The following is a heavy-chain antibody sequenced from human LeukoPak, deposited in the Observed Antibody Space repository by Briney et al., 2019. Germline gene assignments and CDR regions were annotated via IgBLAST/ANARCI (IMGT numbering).Heavy chain of an antibody. CDR2: ISYDGSNK. V-gene: IGHV3-30*18. Sequence: PGGPLRLPCAPSGYTFSSYRMHWVRQAPDKGLEWVAVISYDGSNKYYADSVKGRFTISRDNSKNTLYLQMNSLRAEDTAVYYCAKDLRSLCGGDCYSLDYWGQGTLVTVSS. CDR3: AKDLRSLCGGDCYSLDY. CDR1: GYTFSSYR. D-gene: IGHD2-21*02. J-gene: IGHJ4*02.